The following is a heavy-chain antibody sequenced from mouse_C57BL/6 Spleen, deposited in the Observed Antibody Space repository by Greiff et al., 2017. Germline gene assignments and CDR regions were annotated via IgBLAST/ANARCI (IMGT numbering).Heavy chain of an antibody. J-gene: IGHJ1*03. CDR2: INPNNGGT. CDR3: ARPHYYGSSYGYFDV. V-gene: IGHV1-18*01. CDR1: GYTFTDYN. Sequence: VQLQQSGPELVKPGASVKIPCKASGYTFTDYNMDWVKQSHGKSLEWIGDINPNNGGTIYNQKFKGKATLTVDKSSSTAYMELRSLNSEDTAVYYCARPHYYGSSYGYFDVWGTGTTVTVSS. D-gene: IGHD1-1*01.